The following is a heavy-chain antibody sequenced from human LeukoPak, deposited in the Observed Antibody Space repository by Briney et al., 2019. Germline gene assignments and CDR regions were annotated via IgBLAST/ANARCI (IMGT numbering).Heavy chain of an antibody. Sequence: PGGSLRLPCAASGFPFSSYAMLWVRQAPGKGLEYVSSISSNGGSTYYANSVKGRFTISRDNSKNTLYLQMGSLRAEDMAVYYCARVPPNYYYYYMDVWGKGTTVTVSS. V-gene: IGHV3-64*01. CDR2: ISSNGGST. CDR3: ARVPPNYYYYYMDV. J-gene: IGHJ6*03. CDR1: GFPFSSYA.